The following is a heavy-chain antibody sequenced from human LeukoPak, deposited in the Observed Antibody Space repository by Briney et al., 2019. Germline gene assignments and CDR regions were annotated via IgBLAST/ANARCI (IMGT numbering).Heavy chain of an antibody. CDR2: IYTSGST. V-gene: IGHV4-61*02. D-gene: IGHD3-22*01. CDR3: AREKGYYYDSSGYHPIDY. J-gene: IGHJ4*02. Sequence: SETLSLTCTVSGGSIGSGTYYWSWIRQPAGKGLEGIGRIYTSGSTNYNPSLKSRVTISVDTSKNQFSLKLSSVTAADTAVYYCAREKGYYYDSSGYHPIDYWGQGTLVTVSS. CDR1: GGSIGSGTYY.